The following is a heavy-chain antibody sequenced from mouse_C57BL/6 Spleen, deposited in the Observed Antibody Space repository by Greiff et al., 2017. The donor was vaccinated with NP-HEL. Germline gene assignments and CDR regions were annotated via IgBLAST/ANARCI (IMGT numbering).Heavy chain of an antibody. V-gene: IGHV1-80*01. CDR3: AREGVSYYGSSYNAMDY. CDR2: IYPGDGDT. Sequence: VQLQQSGAELVKPGASVKISCKASGYAFSSYWMNWVKQRPGKGLEWIGQIYPGDGDTNYNGKFKGKATLTADKSSSTAYMQLSILTSEDSAVYFCAREGVSYYGSSYNAMDYWGQGTSVTVSS. J-gene: IGHJ4*01. CDR1: GYAFSSYW. D-gene: IGHD1-1*01.